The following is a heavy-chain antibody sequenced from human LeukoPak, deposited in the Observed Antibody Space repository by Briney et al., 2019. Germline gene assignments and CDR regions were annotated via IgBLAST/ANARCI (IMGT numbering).Heavy chain of an antibody. D-gene: IGHD2-21*02. CDR2: INHSGST. Sequence: ETLSLTCAVYGGSFSGYYWSWIRQPPGKGLEWIGEINHSGSTNYNPSLKSRVTIPVDTSKNQFSLKLSSVTAADAAVYYCARTYCGGDCYFDCWGQGTLVTVSS. V-gene: IGHV4-34*01. CDR3: ARTYCGGDCYFDC. J-gene: IGHJ4*02. CDR1: GGSFSGYY.